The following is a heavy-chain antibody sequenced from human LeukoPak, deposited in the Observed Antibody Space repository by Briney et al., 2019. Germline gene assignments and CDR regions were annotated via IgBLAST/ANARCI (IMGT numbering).Heavy chain of an antibody. CDR3: ATRLRFLEWLLAEYFQH. CDR2: ISGSGGST. D-gene: IGHD3-3*01. Sequence: PGGSLRLSCAASGFTFSSYAMSWVRRAPGKGLEWVSAISGSGGSTYYADSVKGRFTISRDNSKNTLYLQMNSLRAEDTAVYYCATRLRFLEWLLAEYFQHWGQGTLVTVSS. V-gene: IGHV3-23*01. CDR1: GFTFSSYA. J-gene: IGHJ1*01.